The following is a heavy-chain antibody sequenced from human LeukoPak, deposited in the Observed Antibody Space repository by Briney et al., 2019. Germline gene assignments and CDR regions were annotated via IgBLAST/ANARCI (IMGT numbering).Heavy chain of an antibody. J-gene: IGHJ4*02. CDR1: GFTFSSYA. V-gene: IGHV3-30-3*01. CDR2: ISYDGSNK. CDR3: AREGAIPYCSGGSWYEDC. D-gene: IGHD2-15*01. Sequence: PGRSLRLSCAASGFTFSSYAMHWVRQAPGKGLEWVAVISYDGSNKYYADSVKGRFTISRDNSKNTMYMQMNSLRAEDTAVYYCAREGAIPYCSGGSWYEDCWGQGNLV.